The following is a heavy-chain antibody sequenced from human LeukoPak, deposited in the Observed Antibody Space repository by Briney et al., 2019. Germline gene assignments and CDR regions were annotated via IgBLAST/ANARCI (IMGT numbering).Heavy chain of an antibody. D-gene: IGHD3-22*01. V-gene: IGHV3-30*04. CDR3: AKGRYYDSSGPNYFGY. Sequence: GGSLRLSCAASGFTFSSYAMHWVRQAPGKGLEWVAVISYDGSNKYYADSVKGRFTISRDNSKNTLYLQMNSLRAEDTAVYYCAKGRYYDSSGPNYFGYWGQGSLVTVSS. CDR2: ISYDGSNK. J-gene: IGHJ4*02. CDR1: GFTFSSYA.